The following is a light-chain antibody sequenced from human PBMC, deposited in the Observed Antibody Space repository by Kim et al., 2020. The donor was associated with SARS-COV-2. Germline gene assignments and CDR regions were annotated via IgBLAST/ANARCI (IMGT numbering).Light chain of an antibody. CDR1: KVFDKY. J-gene: IGLJ2*01. CDR3: LASDLSSVF. Sequence: SYELTQAPSVSVSPGQSASITCSGAKVFDKYVTWYQQKPGQSPVVVIYQDSNRPSGIPERFSGSNSGNTATLTISGTQAMDEADDYCLASDLSSVFFGGGTQLTVL. CDR2: QDS. V-gene: IGLV3-1*01.